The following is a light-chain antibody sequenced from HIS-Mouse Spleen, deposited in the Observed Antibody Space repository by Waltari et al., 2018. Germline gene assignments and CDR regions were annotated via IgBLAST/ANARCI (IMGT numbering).Light chain of an antibody. V-gene: IGLV1-40*01. J-gene: IGLJ2*01. CDR1: RSNIGAGYD. Sequence: QSVLTQPPSVSGAPGQRVTISCTGSRSNIGAGYDVHWYTQLPGTAPKLLIYGNSNRPSGVPDRFSGSKSGTSASLAITGLQAEDEADYYCQSYDSSLSGVVFGGGTKLTVL. CDR3: QSYDSSLSGVV. CDR2: GNS.